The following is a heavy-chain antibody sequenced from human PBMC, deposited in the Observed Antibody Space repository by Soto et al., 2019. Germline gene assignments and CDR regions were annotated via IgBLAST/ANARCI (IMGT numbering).Heavy chain of an antibody. CDR3: ARSPAASDRYCSSTSCPTPLFDA. V-gene: IGHV4-34*01. Sequence: SETLSLTCAVYGGSFSGYYWSWVRQPPGKGLEWIGEINHSGSTNYNPSLKSRVTISVDTSKNQFSLKLSSVTAADTAVYYCARSPAASDRYCSSTSCPTPLFDAWGQGTLVTVSS. D-gene: IGHD2-2*01. CDR1: GGSFSGYY. CDR2: INHSGST. J-gene: IGHJ5*01.